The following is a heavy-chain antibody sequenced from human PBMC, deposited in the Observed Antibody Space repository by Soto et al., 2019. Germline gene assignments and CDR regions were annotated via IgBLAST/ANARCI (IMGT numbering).Heavy chain of an antibody. CDR1: EFTFSAYG. D-gene: IGHD3-16*01. V-gene: IGHV3-33*01. J-gene: IGHJ6*03. CDR2: IWYDGSEK. CDR3: ARMSRAYYYMDV. Sequence: VQLVESGGGVVQPGRSLRLSCVASEFTFSAYGMTWVRQAPGKGLEWVARIWYDGSEKDYADSVKGRFTISRDNFKNTLYLQMNSLRAEATAVYYCARMSRAYYYMDVWSKGTTVTVSS.